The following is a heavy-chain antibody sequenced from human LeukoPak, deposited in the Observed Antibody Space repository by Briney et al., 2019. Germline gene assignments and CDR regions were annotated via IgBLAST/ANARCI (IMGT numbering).Heavy chain of an antibody. CDR1: GGSIGSSSYN. D-gene: IGHD1-14*01. CDR2: IYYSGST. J-gene: IGHJ3*01. Sequence: SETLSLTCTVSGGSIGSSSYNWGWIRQPPGKGLEWIRSIYYSGSTYYNPSLKSRGTISVDTSKNQFSLNLSSVTAADTAVYYCARRVVQAGMDVWGQGTMVTVSS. V-gene: IGHV4-39*01. CDR3: ARRVVQAGMDV.